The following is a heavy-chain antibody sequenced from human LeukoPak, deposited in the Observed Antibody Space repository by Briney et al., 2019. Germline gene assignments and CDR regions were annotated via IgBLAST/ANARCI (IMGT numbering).Heavy chain of an antibody. V-gene: IGHV1-8*01. CDR2: VSPNSGNT. Sequence: ASVKVSCKVSGYTFTTYDINWVRQTTGQGLEWMGWVSPNSGNTGYAQKFQGRVTMTRDTSTNTVYMELSSLTSEDTAVYYCARALPMAARRTFDYWGQGTLVTVSS. D-gene: IGHD6-6*01. J-gene: IGHJ4*02. CDR3: ARALPMAARRTFDY. CDR1: GYTFTTYD.